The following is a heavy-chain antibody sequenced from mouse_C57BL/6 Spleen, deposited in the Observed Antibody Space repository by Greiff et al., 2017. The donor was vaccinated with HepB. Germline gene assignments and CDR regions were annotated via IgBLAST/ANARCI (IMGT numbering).Heavy chain of an antibody. Sequence: EVKLVESGGDLVKPGGSLQLSCAASGFTFSSYGLSWVRQTPDKRLEWVATISSGGSYTYYPDSVKGRFTISRDNAKNTLYLQMSSLKSEDTAMYYCAREEDAMDYWGQGTSVTVSS. V-gene: IGHV5-6*01. CDR3: AREEDAMDY. J-gene: IGHJ4*01. CDR2: ISSGGSYT. CDR1: GFTFSSYG.